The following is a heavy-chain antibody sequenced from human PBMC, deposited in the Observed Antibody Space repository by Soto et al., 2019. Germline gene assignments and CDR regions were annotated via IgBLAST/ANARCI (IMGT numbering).Heavy chain of an antibody. CDR3: ARLSKVVPAGDY. J-gene: IGHJ4*02. V-gene: IGHV4-34*01. CDR1: GGSFSGYY. D-gene: IGHD2-2*01. CDR2: INHSGST. Sequence: SETLSLTCAVYGGSFSGYYWSWIRQPPGKGLEWIGEINHSGSTNYNPSLKSRVTISVDTSKNQFSLKLSSVTAADTAVYYCARLSKVVPAGDYWGQGTLVTVSS.